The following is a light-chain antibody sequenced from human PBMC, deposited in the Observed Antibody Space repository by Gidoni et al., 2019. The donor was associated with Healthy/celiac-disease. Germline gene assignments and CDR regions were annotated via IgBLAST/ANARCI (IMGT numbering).Light chain of an antibody. CDR3: QQSYSTPIT. CDR2: AAS. Sequence: DIQMTQSPSSLSASVGDRVTITCRASQSISSYLNWYPQKPGKTPKLLIYAASSLQSGVPSRFSGSGSGTDFTPTISSLQPEDFATYYCQQSYSTPITFGPGTRLEIK. CDR1: QSISSY. J-gene: IGKJ5*01. V-gene: IGKV1-39*01.